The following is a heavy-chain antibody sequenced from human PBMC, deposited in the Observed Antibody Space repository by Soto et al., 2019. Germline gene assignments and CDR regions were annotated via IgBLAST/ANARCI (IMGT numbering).Heavy chain of an antibody. J-gene: IGHJ4*02. Sequence: GGSLRLSCAASGFTFSGYSMNWVRQAPGKGLEWVSRINSDGSSTSYAGSVKGRFTISRDNAKNTLYLQMNSLRAEDTAVYYCVRTSLVVAAATREDYWGQGTLVTVSS. V-gene: IGHV3-74*01. CDR3: VRTSLVVAAATREDY. D-gene: IGHD2-15*01. CDR2: INSDGSST. CDR1: GFTFSGYS.